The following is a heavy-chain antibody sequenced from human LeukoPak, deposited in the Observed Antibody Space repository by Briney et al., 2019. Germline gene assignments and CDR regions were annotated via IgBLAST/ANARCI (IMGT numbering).Heavy chain of an antibody. Sequence: GASVKVSCKASGYTFTGYYMHWVRQAPGQGLEWMGWINPNSGGTNYAQKFQGRVTMTRDTSISTAYMELSRLRSDDTAVYYCARGNNYYDSSGYPGPGGFDPWGQGTLVTVSS. CDR3: ARGNNYYDSSGYPGPGGFDP. CDR1: GYTFTGYY. D-gene: IGHD3-22*01. J-gene: IGHJ5*02. CDR2: INPNSGGT. V-gene: IGHV1-2*02.